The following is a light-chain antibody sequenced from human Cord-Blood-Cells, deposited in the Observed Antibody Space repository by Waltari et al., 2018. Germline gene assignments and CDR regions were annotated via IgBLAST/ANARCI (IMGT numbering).Light chain of an antibody. Sequence: IQMTQSPSTLSASVGDRVTITCRASQSICSWLAWYQQKPGKAPKLLIYKASSLESGVPSRFSGSGSGTEFTLTISSLQPDDFATYDCQQYKSYSRITFGGWTKVQIK. CDR3: QQYKSYSRIT. V-gene: IGKV1-5*03. J-gene: IGKJ4*01. CDR2: KAS. CDR1: QSICSW.